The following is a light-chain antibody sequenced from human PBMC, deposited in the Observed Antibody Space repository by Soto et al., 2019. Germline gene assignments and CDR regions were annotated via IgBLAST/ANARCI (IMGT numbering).Light chain of an antibody. CDR3: QQYVNSLWT. CDR1: QSVSSNY. CDR2: GAS. V-gene: IGKV3-20*01. J-gene: IGKJ1*01. Sequence: EIFLTQSPFTVSLSPGEIATLSCRPSQSVSSNYLAWYQQKPGQAPRLLIYGASSRATGIPDRFSGSGSGTDFTLTISRLEPEDFAVYYCQQYVNSLWTFGQGTKVDIK.